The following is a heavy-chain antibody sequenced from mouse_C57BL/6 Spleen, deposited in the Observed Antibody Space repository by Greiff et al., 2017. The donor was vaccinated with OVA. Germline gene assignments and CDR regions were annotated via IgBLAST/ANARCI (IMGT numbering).Heavy chain of an antibody. Sequence: VQLQQPGAELVRPGSSVKLSCKASGYTFTSYWMHWVKQRPIQGLEWIGNIDPSDSETHYNQKFKDKATLTVDKSSSTAYMQLSSLTSEDSAVYYCARVGSDAMDYWGQGTSVTVSS. J-gene: IGHJ4*01. D-gene: IGHD1-1*01. CDR2: IDPSDSET. CDR3: ARVGSDAMDY. V-gene: IGHV1-52*01. CDR1: GYTFTSYW.